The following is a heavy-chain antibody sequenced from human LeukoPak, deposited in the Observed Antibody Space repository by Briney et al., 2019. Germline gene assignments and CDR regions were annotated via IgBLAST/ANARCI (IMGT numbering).Heavy chain of an antibody. J-gene: IGHJ4*02. V-gene: IGHV4-4*07. CDR2: IYTSGRT. CDR1: GGSISYYY. CDR3: ARDRGALLRGFDY. D-gene: IGHD3-10*01. Sequence: PSETLSLTCTVSGGSISYYYCNWIRQPAGKGLEWIGRIYTSGRTYYNPSLKSRVSMSVDTSKNQFSLKLSSVTAADTAVYYCARDRGALLRGFDYWGQGTLVTVSS.